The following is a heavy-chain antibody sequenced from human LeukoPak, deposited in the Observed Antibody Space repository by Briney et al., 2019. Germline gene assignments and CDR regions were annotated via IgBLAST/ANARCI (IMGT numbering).Heavy chain of an antibody. D-gene: IGHD3-16*01. CDR1: GGSFSGYY. CDR3: ARGGGERVKIKYFDY. Sequence: PSETLSLTCAVYGGSFSGYYWSWIRQPPGKGLEWIGEINHSGSTNYNPSLKSRVTISVDTSKNQFSLKLSSVTAADTAVYYCARGGGERVKIKYFDYWAKEPLVTVPS. V-gene: IGHV4-34*01. CDR2: INHSGST. J-gene: IGHJ4*02.